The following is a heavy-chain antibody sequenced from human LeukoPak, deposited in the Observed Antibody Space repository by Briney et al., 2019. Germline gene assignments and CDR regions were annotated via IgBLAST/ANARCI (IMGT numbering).Heavy chain of an antibody. CDR3: AREFSSSWSLSVGYYYYMDV. Sequence: ASVKVSCKASGYTFTSYYMHWVRQAPGQGLEWMGIINPNGGSTNYAQKFQGRVTMTRDISTSTVYMELSSLRSEDTAVYYCAREFSSSWSLSVGYYYYMDVWGKGTTVTVSS. J-gene: IGHJ6*03. D-gene: IGHD6-13*01. CDR2: INPNGGST. V-gene: IGHV1-46*01. CDR1: GYTFTSYY.